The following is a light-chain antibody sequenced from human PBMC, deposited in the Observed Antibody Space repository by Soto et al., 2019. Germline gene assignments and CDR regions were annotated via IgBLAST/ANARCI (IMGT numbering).Light chain of an antibody. V-gene: IGKV1-5*01. CDR3: QQANSFTIT. CDR1: QSISSW. CDR2: DAS. Sequence: DIQRTQSPSTLSASVGDRVTITCRASQSISSWLAWYQKKPGKDPKIMIYDASSLESGVPSRFSGSGSGTEFNLTISRLQTDDFATYFCQQANSFTITFGQGTRREIK. J-gene: IGKJ5*01.